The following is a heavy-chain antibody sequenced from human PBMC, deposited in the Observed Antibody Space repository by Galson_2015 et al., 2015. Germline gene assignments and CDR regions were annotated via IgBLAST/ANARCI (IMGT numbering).Heavy chain of an antibody. Sequence: SLRLSCAASGFTFSSYGMHWVRQAPGKGLEWVAVIPYDGNNKYYADSVKGRFTISRDNSKNTLYLQMNSLRAEDTAVYYCAKNLRIKIAAPEYWGQGTVVTVSS. CDR1: GFTFSSYG. V-gene: IGHV3-30*18. CDR3: AKNLRIKIAAPEY. J-gene: IGHJ4*02. D-gene: IGHD2-15*01. CDR2: IPYDGNNK.